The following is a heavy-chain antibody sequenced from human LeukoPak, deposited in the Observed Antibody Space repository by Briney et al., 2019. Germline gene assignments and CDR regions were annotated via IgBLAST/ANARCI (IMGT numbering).Heavy chain of an antibody. V-gene: IGHV1-69*05. CDR1: GGTFSSYA. CDR3: ARVSWFGELSYAETGYYYMDV. CDR2: IIPIFGTA. Sequence: SVKVSCKASGGTFSSYAISWVRQAPGQGLEWMGGIIPIFGTANYAQKFQGRVTITTDESTSTAYMELSSLRSEDTAVYYCARVSWFGELSYAETGYYYMDVWGKGTTVTVSS. J-gene: IGHJ6*03. D-gene: IGHD3-10*01.